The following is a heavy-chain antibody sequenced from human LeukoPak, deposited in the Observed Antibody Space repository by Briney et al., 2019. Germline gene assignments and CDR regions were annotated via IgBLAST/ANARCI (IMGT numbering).Heavy chain of an antibody. V-gene: IGHV3-64*01. CDR3: ARASVTTTWHHLSY. CDR2: ISSNGVNT. J-gene: IGHJ4*02. D-gene: IGHD1-14*01. CDR1: GFSFSSYV. Sequence: GGSLRLSCAASGFSFSSYVRHWVRQAPGKGLEYVSSISSNGVNTYYANSVKGRFTISRDNAKNTLHLQMGSLRVEDMAVYYCARASVTTTWHHLSYWGQGALVTVSS.